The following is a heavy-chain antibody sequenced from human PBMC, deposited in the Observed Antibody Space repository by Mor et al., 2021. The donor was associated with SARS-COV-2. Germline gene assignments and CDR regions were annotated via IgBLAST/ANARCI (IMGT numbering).Heavy chain of an antibody. Sequence: LEWVAVIWYDGSNKYYADSVKGRFTISRDNSKNTLYLQMNSLRAEDTAVYYCARDRPFRRGFHPAHFDYWGQGTLVTVSS. V-gene: IGHV3-33*01. CDR2: IWYDGSNK. J-gene: IGHJ4*02. D-gene: IGHD6-6*01. CDR3: ARDRPFRRGFHPAHFDY.